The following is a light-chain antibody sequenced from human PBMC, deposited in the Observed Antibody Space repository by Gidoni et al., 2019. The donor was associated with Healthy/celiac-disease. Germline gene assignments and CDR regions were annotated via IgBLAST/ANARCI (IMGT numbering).Light chain of an antibody. CDR3: QQYYSYPGT. V-gene: IGKV1-8*01. J-gene: IGKJ1*01. CDR2: AAS. Sequence: AIRMTESPSSFSASTGDRVTITCRASQGSSSYLAWYQQKPGKAPKLLIYAASTLQIGVPSRFSGSGSGTDFTLTISCLQSEDFATYYCQQYYSYPGTFGQGTKVEIK. CDR1: QGSSSY.